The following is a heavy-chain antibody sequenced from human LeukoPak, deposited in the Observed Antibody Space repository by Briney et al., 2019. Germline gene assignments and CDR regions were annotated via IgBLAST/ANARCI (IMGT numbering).Heavy chain of an antibody. Sequence: GGSLRPSCAASGFTVSSNYMSWVRQAPGKGLEWVSSISSSSSYIYYAGSVKGRFTISRDNAKNSLYLQMNSLRAEDTAVYYCAREDSYYYGSGSYPFDYWGQGTLVTVSS. CDR2: ISSSSSYI. V-gene: IGHV3-21*01. J-gene: IGHJ4*02. CDR1: GFTVSSNY. D-gene: IGHD3-10*01. CDR3: AREDSYYYGSGSYPFDY.